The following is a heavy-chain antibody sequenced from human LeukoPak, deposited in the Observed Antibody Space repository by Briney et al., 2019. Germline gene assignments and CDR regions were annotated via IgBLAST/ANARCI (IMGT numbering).Heavy chain of an antibody. CDR2: IYYSGST. Sequence: SETLSLTCTVSGGSISSSSYYWGWIRQPPGKGLEWIGCIYYSGSTYYNPSLKSRVTISVDTSKNQFSLKLSSVTAADTAVYYCITVTTYYYYGMDVWGQGTTVTVSS. CDR3: ITVTTYYYYGMDV. J-gene: IGHJ6*02. V-gene: IGHV4-39*01. D-gene: IGHD4-17*01. CDR1: GGSISSSSYY.